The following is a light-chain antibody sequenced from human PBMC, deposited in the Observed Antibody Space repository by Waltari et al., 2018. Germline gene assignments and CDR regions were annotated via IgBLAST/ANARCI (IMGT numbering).Light chain of an antibody. CDR1: SYHIGAGCV. Sequence: QAVLTQPTSASGGSGQRVTISCPGDSYHIGAGCVVLWYQQLPGTAPKLLIYGNSNRPSGVPDRFSGSKSGTSASLAITGLQAEDEADYYCQSYDSSLSGVVFGGGTKLTVL. CDR2: GNS. CDR3: QSYDSSLSGVV. V-gene: IGLV1-40*01. J-gene: IGLJ2*01.